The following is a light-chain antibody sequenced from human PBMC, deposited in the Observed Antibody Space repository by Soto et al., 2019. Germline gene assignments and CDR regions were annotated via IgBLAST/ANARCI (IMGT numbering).Light chain of an antibody. CDR1: SSEVGGYNY. CDR2: DVS. Sequence: QSALTQPASVSGSPGQSITISCTGTSSEVGGYNYVSWYQHHPGKAPKLMIFDVSNRPSWVSSRFSGSKSGNTASLTISGLQPEDEADYYCSSYTTSNTRQIVFGTGTKVTVL. CDR3: SSYTTSNTRQIV. V-gene: IGLV2-14*03. J-gene: IGLJ1*01.